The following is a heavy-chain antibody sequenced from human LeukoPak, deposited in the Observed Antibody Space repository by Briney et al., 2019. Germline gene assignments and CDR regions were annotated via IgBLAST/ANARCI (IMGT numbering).Heavy chain of an antibody. D-gene: IGHD6-19*01. Sequence: GGSLRLSCAASGFTFNAYAMSWVRQAPGKGLEWVANIKQDGSEKYYVDSVKGRFTISRDNAKNSLYLQMNSLRAEDTAVYYCARDRWLLGAFDICGQGTMVTVSS. CDR1: GFTFNAYA. CDR3: ARDRWLLGAFDI. V-gene: IGHV3-7*04. CDR2: IKQDGSEK. J-gene: IGHJ3*02.